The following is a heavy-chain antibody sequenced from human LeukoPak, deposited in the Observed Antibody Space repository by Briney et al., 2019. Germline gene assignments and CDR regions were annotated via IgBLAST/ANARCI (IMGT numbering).Heavy chain of an antibody. CDR1: GGTFSSYA. D-gene: IGHD3-10*01. CDR2: IIPILGIA. V-gene: IGHV1-69*04. J-gene: IGHJ1*01. Sequence: ASVKVSCKASGGTFSSYAISWVRQAPGQGLEWMGRIIPILGIANYAQKFQGRVTITADKSTSTAYMELSSLRSEDTAVYYCARGPSYYGSGSYYKSAEYFQHWGQGTLVTVSS. CDR3: ARGPSYYGSGSYYKSAEYFQH.